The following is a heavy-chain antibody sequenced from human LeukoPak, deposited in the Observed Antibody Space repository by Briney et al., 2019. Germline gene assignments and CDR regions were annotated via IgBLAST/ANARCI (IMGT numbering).Heavy chain of an antibody. CDR3: AKVRSPSSGWGYFWFVP. CDR1: GFTFRSYP. V-gene: IGHV3-23*01. J-gene: IGHJ5*02. CDR2: ISRSCSYI. Sequence: LPGGSQRLSCAASGFTFRSYPMIWLRHAPGKGLEWVSSISRSCSYINSADSVKGRLTFPRDRSNHPLSLQMTSLRAAHPAVYYCAKVRSPSSGWGYFWFVPWGEGPLVTVSS. D-gene: IGHD6-19*01.